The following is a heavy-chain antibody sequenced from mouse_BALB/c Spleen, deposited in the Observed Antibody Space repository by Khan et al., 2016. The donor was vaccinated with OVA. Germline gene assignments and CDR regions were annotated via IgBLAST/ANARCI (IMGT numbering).Heavy chain of an antibody. CDR3: ARNTTGYYFDY. CDR2: IWGDGST. V-gene: IGHV2-6-7*01. Sequence: QVQLKESGPGLVAPSQSLSITCTVSGFSFTGYCVNWVRQPPGKGLEWLGMIWGDGSTDYNSALKSRLSITKDKSKSHVFLKLNSLQTDDTARYYCARNTTGYYFDYWGQGTTLTVSS. CDR1: GFSFTGYC. D-gene: IGHD2-12*01. J-gene: IGHJ2*01.